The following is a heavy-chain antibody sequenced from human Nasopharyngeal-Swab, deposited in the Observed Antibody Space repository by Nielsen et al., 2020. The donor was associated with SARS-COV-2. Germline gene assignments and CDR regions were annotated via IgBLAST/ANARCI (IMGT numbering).Heavy chain of an antibody. Sequence: RQAPGKGLEWIGYIYYSGSTYYNPSLKSRVTISVDTSKNQFSLKLSSVTAADTAVYYCARDGYDFWSGYLRGTGRCYYYYYMDVWGKGTTVTVSS. D-gene: IGHD3-3*01. V-gene: IGHV4-30-4*01. CDR2: IYYSGST. J-gene: IGHJ6*03. CDR3: ARDGYDFWSGYLRGTGRCYYYYYMDV.